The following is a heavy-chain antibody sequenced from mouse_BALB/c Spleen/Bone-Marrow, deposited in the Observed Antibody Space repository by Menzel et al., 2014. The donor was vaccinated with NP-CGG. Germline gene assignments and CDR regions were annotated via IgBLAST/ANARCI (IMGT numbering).Heavy chain of an antibody. CDR3: TREGTCDGCSGHFDS. CDR2: INPRNTYS. V-gene: IGHV1-4*01. CDR1: GYSFTSYT. J-gene: IGHJ2*01. Sequence: QVQLQQSGAELARPGASVKMSCKASGYSFTSYTMHWVKQRPGQGLEWIAYINPRNTYSDYNQKFKDRATVTADKSSSTAYMQRSSLTSEDSAVYYCTREGTCDGCSGHFDSWGHGTTLTSSS. D-gene: IGHD2-3*01.